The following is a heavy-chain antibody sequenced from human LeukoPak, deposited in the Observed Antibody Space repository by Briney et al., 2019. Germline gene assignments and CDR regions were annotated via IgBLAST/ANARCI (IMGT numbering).Heavy chain of an antibody. J-gene: IGHJ4*02. CDR1: GYTFTGHY. V-gene: IGHV1-2*02. CDR3: TREPPRYRGPFDY. D-gene: IGHD1-26*01. Sequence: ASLKVSCKASGYTFTGHYMHWVRQAPGQGLEWMGWINPNSGGTNYAQKFQGRVTMTRDTSISTAYMELSRLRSDDTAVYYCTREPPRYRGPFDYWGQGTLVTVSS. CDR2: INPNSGGT.